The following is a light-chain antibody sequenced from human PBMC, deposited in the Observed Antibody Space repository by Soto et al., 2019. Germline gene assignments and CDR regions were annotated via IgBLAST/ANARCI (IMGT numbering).Light chain of an antibody. CDR3: QQYNNWPPGT. V-gene: IGKV3-15*01. CDR2: GAS. J-gene: IGKJ1*01. Sequence: EIVMTQSPATLSVSPGERATLSCRARQSVSSNLAWYQQKPGQAPRLLIYGASTRATGIPARFSGSGSGTEFTLTISSLQSEDFAVYYCQQYNNWPPGTFGQGTKVEI. CDR1: QSVSSN.